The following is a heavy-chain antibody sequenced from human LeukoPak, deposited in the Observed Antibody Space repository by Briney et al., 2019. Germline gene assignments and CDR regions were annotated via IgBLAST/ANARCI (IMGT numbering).Heavy chain of an antibody. CDR3: ARGITGMYYYDP. Sequence: GGSLRLSCTASGFTFSSHWMHWVRQAPGKGLVWVSRINFDGSSTNYADSVRGRFTISRDNAKDTLYLQINSLRAEDTAVYYCARGITGMYYYDPWGQGTLVTVSS. D-gene: IGHD3-10*01. CDR2: INFDGSST. V-gene: IGHV3-74*01. CDR1: GFTFSSHW. J-gene: IGHJ5*02.